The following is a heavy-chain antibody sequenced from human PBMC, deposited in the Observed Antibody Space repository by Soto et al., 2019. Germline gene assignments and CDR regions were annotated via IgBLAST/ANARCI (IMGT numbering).Heavy chain of an antibody. CDR2: IYYSRST. V-gene: IGHV4-31*03. Sequence: QVQLQESGPGLVKPSQTLSLTCTVSGGSISSGGYYWSWIRQHPGKGLEWIGYIYYSRSTYSNPSLKSRVTRSVDTSKNQFPLKLSSVTAADTAVYYCARGDGGYYYYYYMGVWGKGTTVTVSS. CDR3: ARGDGGYYYYYYMGV. J-gene: IGHJ6*03. CDR1: GGSISSGGYY.